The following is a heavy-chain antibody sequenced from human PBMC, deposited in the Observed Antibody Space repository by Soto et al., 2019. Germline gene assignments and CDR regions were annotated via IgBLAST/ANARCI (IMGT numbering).Heavy chain of an antibody. Sequence: GGSLRLSCVGSGFSLNDYYINWIRQSPGEGLEWVASISNSGSTMNYADSVKGRFSISRDRAKNAVYLQLSSLKGDDTAIYFCTRDSSPPYFYRGMDVWGQGTTVTVSS. V-gene: IGHV3-11*01. CDR3: TRDSSPPYFYRGMDV. CDR2: ISNSGSTM. J-gene: IGHJ6*02. CDR1: GFSLNDYY.